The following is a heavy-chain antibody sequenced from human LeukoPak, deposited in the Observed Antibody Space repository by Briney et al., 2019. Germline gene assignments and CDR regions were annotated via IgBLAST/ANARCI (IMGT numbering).Heavy chain of an antibody. Sequence: GGSLRLSCAASGFTFSDYYMSWIRQAPGKGLEWVSYISSSGSTIYYADSVKGRFTISRDNAKNSLYLQMNSLRAEDTAVYYCAKARLEWLLRPFDYWGQGTLVTASP. CDR2: ISSSGSTI. CDR1: GFTFSDYY. D-gene: IGHD3-3*01. V-gene: IGHV3-11*01. J-gene: IGHJ4*02. CDR3: AKARLEWLLRPFDY.